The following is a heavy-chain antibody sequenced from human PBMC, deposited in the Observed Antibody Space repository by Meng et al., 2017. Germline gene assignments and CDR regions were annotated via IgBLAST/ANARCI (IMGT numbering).Heavy chain of an antibody. CDR1: GGSLCTSGVG. CDR3: AHSTLGYYDSSGPYFDY. V-gene: IGHV2-5*02. J-gene: IGHJ4*02. CDR2: IYWDDDK. Sequence: QTTLKRVWSQLVNTPPTLTRPCTFSGGSLCTSGVGVGWIRQPPGKALEWLAPIYWDDDKRDSPSLKSRLTITKDTSKNQVVLTMTNMDPVDTATYYCAHSTLGYYDSSGPYFDYWGQGTLVTVSS. D-gene: IGHD3-22*01.